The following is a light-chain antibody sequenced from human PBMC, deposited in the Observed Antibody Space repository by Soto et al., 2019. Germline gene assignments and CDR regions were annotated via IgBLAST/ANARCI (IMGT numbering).Light chain of an antibody. CDR3: QQYSSYPWK. J-gene: IGKJ1*01. Sequence: DIQMTQSPSTLSASVGDRVTITCRASQTFSTSLAWYQQKPGQAPKLLLYKASSLESGVPSRFSGSGSGTEFTLTISSLQPDDFATYYCQQYSSYPWKFGQGTKVEIK. CDR2: KAS. V-gene: IGKV1-5*03. CDR1: QTFSTS.